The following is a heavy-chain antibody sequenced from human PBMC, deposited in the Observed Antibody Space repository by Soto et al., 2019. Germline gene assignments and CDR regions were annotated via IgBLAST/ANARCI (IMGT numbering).Heavy chain of an antibody. V-gene: IGHV4-39*01. CDR3: ARHLPYCGGDCYSLDY. J-gene: IGHJ4*02. Sequence: PSETLSLTCAVSGGSISSSSYYWCWIRQPPGKGLEWIGGIYYSGSTYYNPSLKSRVTIFVATSKNQFSLKLSSVTAADTAVYYCARHLPYCGGDCYSLDYWGQGTLVTVSS. D-gene: IGHD2-21*02. CDR1: GGSISSSSYY. CDR2: IYYSGST.